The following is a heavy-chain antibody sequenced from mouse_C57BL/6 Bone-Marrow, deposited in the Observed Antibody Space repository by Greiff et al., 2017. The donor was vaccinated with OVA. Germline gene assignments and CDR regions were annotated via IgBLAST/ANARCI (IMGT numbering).Heavy chain of an antibody. V-gene: IGHV1-54*01. J-gene: IGHJ4*01. D-gene: IGHD2-1*01. CDR2: INPGSGST. CDR1: GYAFTNYL. Sequence: VQLQQSGAELVRPGTSVKVSCKASGYAFTNYLIEWVKQRPGQGLEWIGVINPGSGSTNYNEKFKGKATLTADKSSSTAYMQLSSLTSEDSAVYFCARGVMVTTRSYAMDYWGQGTSVTVSS. CDR3: ARGVMVTTRSYAMDY.